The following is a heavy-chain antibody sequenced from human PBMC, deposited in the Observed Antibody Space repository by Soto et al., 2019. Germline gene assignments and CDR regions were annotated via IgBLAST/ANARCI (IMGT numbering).Heavy chain of an antibody. D-gene: IGHD6-13*01. J-gene: IGHJ6*03. CDR2: IYYSGST. Sequence: SETLSLTCTVSGGSISSSSYYWGWIRQPPGKGLEWIGSIYYSGSTYYNPSLKSRVTISVDTSKNQFSLKLSSVTAADTAVYYCARLYSSSWYRAYYYYYMAVWGKGTTVTVSS. CDR1: GGSISSSSYY. CDR3: ARLYSSSWYRAYYYYYMAV. V-gene: IGHV4-39*01.